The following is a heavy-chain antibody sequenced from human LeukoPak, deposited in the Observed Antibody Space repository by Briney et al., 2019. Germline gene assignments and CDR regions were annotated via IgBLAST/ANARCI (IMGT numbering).Heavy chain of an antibody. D-gene: IGHD4-17*01. CDR1: GLTGSHNY. V-gene: IGHV3-53*01. J-gene: IGHJ5*02. CDR3: IVFGDSNH. CDR2: IHTSGDT. Sequence: GGSLRLSCAASGLTGSHNYVSWVRQAPGKGLEWVSAIHTSGDTCYADSVKGRFTTSRDTSKNTLYLQINSLRVEDTAVYYCIVFGDSNHWGQGTLVTVSS.